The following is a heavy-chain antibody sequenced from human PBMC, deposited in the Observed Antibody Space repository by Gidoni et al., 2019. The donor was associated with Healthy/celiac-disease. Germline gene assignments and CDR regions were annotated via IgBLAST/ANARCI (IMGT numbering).Heavy chain of an antibody. J-gene: IGHJ5*02. CDR2: IFHSGNT. CDR3: ARGLYWFDP. CDR1: RYSISSVYY. Sequence: QVQLQESGPGLVKPSETLSLTCTVSRYSISSVYYWDWIRQPPGKGLEWIGSIFHSGNTYYNPSLKSRVTISVDTSRNQFSLKLSSVTAADTAVYYCARGLYWFDPWGQGTLVIVSS. V-gene: IGHV4-38-2*02. D-gene: IGHD3-16*01.